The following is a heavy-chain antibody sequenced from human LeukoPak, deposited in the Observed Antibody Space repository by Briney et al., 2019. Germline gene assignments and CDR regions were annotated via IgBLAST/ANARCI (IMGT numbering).Heavy chain of an antibody. D-gene: IGHD3-10*01. V-gene: IGHV3-74*01. Sequence: PGGSLRLSCAASGFTFSSYWMHWVRQVPGKGLVWVSRINSDGSSTSYADSVKGRFTISRDNAKNTLYVQMNSLRAEDTAVYYCSTGSGHAFDICGRGTMVSVSS. CDR1: GFTFSSYW. CDR3: STGSGHAFDI. CDR2: INSDGSST. J-gene: IGHJ3*02.